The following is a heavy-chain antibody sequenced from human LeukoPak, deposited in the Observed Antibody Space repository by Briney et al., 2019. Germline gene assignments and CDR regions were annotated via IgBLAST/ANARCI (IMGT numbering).Heavy chain of an antibody. CDR2: INPNCGGT. CDR3: ATHYGSGSYYNELLDY. Sequence: ASVKVSCKASGYTFTGYYMHWVRQAPGQGLEWMGWINPNCGGTNYVQKFQGRVTMTRDTSVSTAYMELSRLTSDDTAVYYCATHYGSGSYYNELLDYWGQGTLVTGFS. J-gene: IGHJ4*02. D-gene: IGHD3-10*01. V-gene: IGHV1-2*02. CDR1: GYTFTGYY.